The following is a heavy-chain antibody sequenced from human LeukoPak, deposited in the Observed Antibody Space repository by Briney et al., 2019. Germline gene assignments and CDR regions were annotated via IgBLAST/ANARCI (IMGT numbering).Heavy chain of an antibody. Sequence: SVKVSCKASGGTFSSTVISWLRQAPGQGLEWMGGSIPIFGRTNYAQKFQGRVTITTDESTGTAYMELSSLRSEDTAVYYCARDVFSRDPHYGGPVHDWGQGTLVAVSS. CDR1: GGTFSSTV. V-gene: IGHV1-69*05. CDR3: ARDVFSRDPHYGGPVHD. J-gene: IGHJ4*02. D-gene: IGHD4/OR15-4a*01. CDR2: SIPIFGRT.